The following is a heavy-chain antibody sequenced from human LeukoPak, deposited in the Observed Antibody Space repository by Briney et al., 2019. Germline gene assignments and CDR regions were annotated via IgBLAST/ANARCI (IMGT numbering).Heavy chain of an antibody. D-gene: IGHD3-22*01. CDR1: GFTFSTYA. Sequence: PGGSLRLSCAASGFTFSTYALHWVRQAPGKGLEWVAVISYDRSNKYYVDSVKGRFTISRDNSKNTLYLQMNSLRAEDTAVYYCAKDLVNWFDSRGYILDYWGQGTLVTVSS. J-gene: IGHJ4*02. CDR2: ISYDRSNK. CDR3: AKDLVNWFDSRGYILDY. V-gene: IGHV3-30*04.